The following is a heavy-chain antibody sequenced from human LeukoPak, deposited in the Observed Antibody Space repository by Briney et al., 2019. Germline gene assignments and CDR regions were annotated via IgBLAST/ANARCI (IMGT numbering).Heavy chain of an antibody. CDR1: GYTFTSYY. CDR3: ARDPSTITGRPYMDV. Sequence: ASVKVSCKASGYTFTSYYMHWVRQAPGQGLEWMGIINPSGGSTSYAQKFQGRVTMTRDTSTSTVYMELSSLRSEDTAVYYCARDPSTITGRPYMDVWGKGTTVTVSS. CDR2: INPSGGST. V-gene: IGHV1-46*01. J-gene: IGHJ6*03. D-gene: IGHD1-20*01.